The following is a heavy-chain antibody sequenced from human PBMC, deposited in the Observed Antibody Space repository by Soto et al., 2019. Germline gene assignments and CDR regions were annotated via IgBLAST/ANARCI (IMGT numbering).Heavy chain of an antibody. V-gene: IGHV4-31*03. J-gene: IGHJ4*02. CDR2: IYYSGST. D-gene: IGHD3-10*02. Sequence: ILSLTCTVSGGSISSGGYYWSWIRQHPGKGLEWIGYIYYSGSTYYNPSLKSRVTISVDTSKNQFSLKLSSVTAADTAVYYCARGFSLLFSATYFDYWGQGTLVTVSS. CDR3: ARGFSLLFSATYFDY. CDR1: GGSISSGGYY.